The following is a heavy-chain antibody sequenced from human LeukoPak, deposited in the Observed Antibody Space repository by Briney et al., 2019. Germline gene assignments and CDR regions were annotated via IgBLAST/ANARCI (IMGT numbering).Heavy chain of an antibody. V-gene: IGHV4-61*01. D-gene: IGHD5-12*01. CDR2: IYYSGST. J-gene: IGHJ4*02. CDR3: ARGFDSKSTYFDY. CDR1: GGSVSSGSYY. Sequence: PSETLSLTCTVSGGSVSSGSYYWSWIRQPPGKGLEWIGYIYYSGSTNYNPSLKSRVTMSLDTSKNQFSLRLTSVTAADTAVYYCARGFDSKSTYFDYWGQGTLVTVSS.